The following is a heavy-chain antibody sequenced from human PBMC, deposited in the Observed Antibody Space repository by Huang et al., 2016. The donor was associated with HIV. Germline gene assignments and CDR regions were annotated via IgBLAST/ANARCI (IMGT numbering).Heavy chain of an antibody. D-gene: IGHD1-1*01. V-gene: IGHV4-30-4*08. CDR2: IYYSGST. CDR3: ARLGWSGTMRDAFDI. Sequence: QVQLQESGPGLVKPSQTLSLTCTVSGGSVSSGGYYWSWIRQPPGKGLEWIVYIYYSGSTYYNPSLKSRVTISVDTSKNQFSLKLSSVTAADTAVYYCARLGWSGTMRDAFDIWGQGTMVTVSS. CDR1: GGSVSSGGYY. J-gene: IGHJ3*02.